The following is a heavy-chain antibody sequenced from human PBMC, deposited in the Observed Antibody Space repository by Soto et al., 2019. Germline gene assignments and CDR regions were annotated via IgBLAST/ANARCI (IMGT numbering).Heavy chain of an antibody. CDR3: ATARRYDYIWGSYRSPLGY. J-gene: IGHJ4*02. V-gene: IGHV1-24*01. CDR2: FDPEDGET. D-gene: IGHD3-16*02. CDR1: GGTFSSYA. Sequence: ASVKVSCKASGGTFSSYAISWVRKAPGQRLERMGGFDPEDGETIYAQKFQGRVTMTEDTSTDTAYMELSSLRSEDTAVYYCATARRYDYIWGSYRSPLGYWGQGTLVTVSS.